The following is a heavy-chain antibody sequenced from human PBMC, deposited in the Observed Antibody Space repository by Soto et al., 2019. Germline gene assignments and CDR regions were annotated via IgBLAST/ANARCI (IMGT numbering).Heavy chain of an antibody. V-gene: IGHV3-7*01. CDR3: ASLGRHG. CDR2: IKQDGSEK. CDR1: GFTFSDSW. J-gene: IGHJ6*02. Sequence: VGSLILSCAASGFTFSDSWMDWVRQAPGKGPEWVANIKQDGSEKNYVDSVKGRFTISRDNAKNPLYLQMNSLRAEDTAVYYCASLGRHGWGQGTTVTVSS. D-gene: IGHD3-16*01.